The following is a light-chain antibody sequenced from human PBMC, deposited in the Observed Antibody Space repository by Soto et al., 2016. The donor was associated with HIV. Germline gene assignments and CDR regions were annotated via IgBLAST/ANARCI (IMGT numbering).Light chain of an antibody. CDR3: QQANSFPLT. Sequence: DIQMTQSPSSVSASVGDRVTITCRASQSISSYLNWYQQKPGKAPKLLIYAASSLQSGVPSRFSGSGSGTDYTLTISSLQPEDFATYYCQQANSFPLTFGGGTKVEIK. CDR1: QSISSY. CDR2: AAS. J-gene: IGKJ4*01. V-gene: IGKV1-12*01.